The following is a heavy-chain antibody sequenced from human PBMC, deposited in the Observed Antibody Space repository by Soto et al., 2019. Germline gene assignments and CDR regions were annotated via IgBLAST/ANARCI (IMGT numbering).Heavy chain of an antibody. D-gene: IGHD3-3*01. V-gene: IGHV1-2*02. Sequence: QLHLVQSGAVVKKPGASVTVSCSASGYPVTAYYMHWVRQAPGRGLEWMGGINPATGAAKYTQTCQGRVHMTRDTSTSTVFMELSGLKSEDTAVFYWARGGGVGVAGSAAFDMWGQGTLVTVSS. CDR1: GYPVTAYY. J-gene: IGHJ3*02. CDR3: ARGGGVGVAGSAAFDM. CDR2: INPATGAA.